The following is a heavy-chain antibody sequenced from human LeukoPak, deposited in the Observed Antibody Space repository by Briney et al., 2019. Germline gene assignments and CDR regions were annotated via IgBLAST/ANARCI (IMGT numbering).Heavy chain of an antibody. CDR2: IFPGDSDT. D-gene: IGHD2-2*02. CDR1: GYIFKNHW. J-gene: IGHJ4*02. V-gene: IGHV5-51*01. Sequence: GESLKISCQGAGYIFKNHWIGWVRQTPERVLEWMAIIFPGDSDTRYSPSFQGQVTISADKSISTAYLQWSSLKASDTAMYYCARAASHCYTEWGQGTLVTVSS. CDR3: ARAASHCYTE.